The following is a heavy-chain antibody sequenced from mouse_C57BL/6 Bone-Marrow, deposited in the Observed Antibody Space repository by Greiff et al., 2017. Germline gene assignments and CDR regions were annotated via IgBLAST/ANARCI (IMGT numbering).Heavy chain of an antibody. J-gene: IGHJ2*01. CDR1: GFTFSDYG. D-gene: IGHD4-1*02. V-gene: IGHV5-15*01. CDR2: ISNLAYSI. Sequence: EVKLMESGGGLVQPGGSLKLSCAASGFTFSDYGMAWVRQAPRKGPEWVAFISNLAYSIYYADTVTGRFTISRENAKNTLYLEMSSLRSEDTAMYYCARLLNWVLDYWGQGTTLTVSS. CDR3: ARLLNWVLDY.